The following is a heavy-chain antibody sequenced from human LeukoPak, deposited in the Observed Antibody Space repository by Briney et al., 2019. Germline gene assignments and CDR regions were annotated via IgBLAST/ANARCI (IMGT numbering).Heavy chain of an antibody. CDR2: LSHSATAT. J-gene: IGHJ4*02. CDR1: GFTFTSYA. CDR3: AKDTLFWGPTGQFDY. D-gene: IGHD7-27*01. V-gene: IGHV3-23*01. Sequence: WGSLRLSCAASGFTFTSYAMSWVRQAPGKGLDWVSALSHSATATYYADSVKARFPISRDNSKNTLYLKMYSLRAEATAVYYCAKDTLFWGPTGQFDYWGQGTLVTVSS.